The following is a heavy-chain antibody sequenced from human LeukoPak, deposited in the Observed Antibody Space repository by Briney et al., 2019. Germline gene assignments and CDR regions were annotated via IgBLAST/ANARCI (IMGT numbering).Heavy chain of an antibody. D-gene: IGHD3-10*01. Sequence: KSGGSLRLSCAASGFTFSSYGMSWVRQAPGKGLEWVSAISGSGGSTYYADSVKGRFTISRDNSKNTLYLQMNSLRAEDTAVYYCGRRGGTWPKYYFDYWGQGSLVTVSS. CDR3: GRRGGTWPKYYFDY. CDR2: ISGSGGST. CDR1: GFTFSSYG. V-gene: IGHV3-23*01. J-gene: IGHJ4*02.